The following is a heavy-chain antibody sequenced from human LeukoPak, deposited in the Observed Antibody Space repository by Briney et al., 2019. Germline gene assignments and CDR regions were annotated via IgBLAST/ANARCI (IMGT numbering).Heavy chain of an antibody. Sequence: SVKVSCKASGGTFSSYAISWVRQAPGQGLEWMGGIIPIFGTANYAQKFQGRVTMTRDMSTSTVYMELNSLRSEDTAVYYCARAWEAVAGNYGVIDYWGQGTLVTVSS. CDR3: ARAWEAVAGNYGVIDY. CDR2: IIPIFGTA. J-gene: IGHJ4*02. V-gene: IGHV1-69*05. D-gene: IGHD1-7*01. CDR1: GGTFSSYA.